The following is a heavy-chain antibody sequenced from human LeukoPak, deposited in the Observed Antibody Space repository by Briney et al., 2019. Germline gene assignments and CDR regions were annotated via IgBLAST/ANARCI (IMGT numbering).Heavy chain of an antibody. Sequence: AGSLRLSCAASAFTFSSYALTWVRQAQGIGLEWVSGISDSGDSTYYADSVKGRFTISRDNSKNTLYLQMNSLRAEDAAVFYCAKGLLFFDSWGQGALVTVSS. CDR3: AKGLLFFDS. D-gene: IGHD2-15*01. J-gene: IGHJ4*02. CDR1: AFTFSSYA. V-gene: IGHV3-23*01. CDR2: ISDSGDST.